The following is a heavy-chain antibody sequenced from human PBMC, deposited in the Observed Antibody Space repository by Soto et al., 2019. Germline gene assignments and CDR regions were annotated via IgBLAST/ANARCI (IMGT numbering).Heavy chain of an antibody. CDR2: ISSSGSTI. CDR1: GFTFSDYY. V-gene: IGHV3-11*01. J-gene: IGHJ6*03. Sequence: QVQLVESGGGLVKPGGSLRLSCAASGFTFSDYYMSWIRQAPGKGLEWVSYISSSGSTIYYADSVKGRFTISRDNAKNSVYLQMNSLRAEDTAVYYCARTMVRGVMTLQHYYYMDVWGKGTTVTVSS. CDR3: ARTMVRGVMTLQHYYYMDV. D-gene: IGHD3-10*01.